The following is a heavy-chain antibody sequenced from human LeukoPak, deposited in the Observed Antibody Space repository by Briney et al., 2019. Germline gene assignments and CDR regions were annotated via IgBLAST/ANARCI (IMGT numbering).Heavy chain of an antibody. J-gene: IGHJ6*03. Sequence: GGSLRLSCVASGLIFSTCGMHWVRQAPGKGLEWPTHIRYDESATYYADSVKGRFTISRENSKNTLYLQMNSLRGEDTAVYYCAKQMMERQQYYYMDVLGKGTSVTVSS. D-gene: IGHD6-13*01. CDR2: IRYDESAT. V-gene: IGHV3-30*02. CDR1: GLIFSTCG. CDR3: AKQMMERQQYYYMDV.